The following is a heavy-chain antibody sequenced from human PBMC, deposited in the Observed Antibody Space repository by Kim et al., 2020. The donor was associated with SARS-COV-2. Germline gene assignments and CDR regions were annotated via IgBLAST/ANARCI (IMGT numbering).Heavy chain of an antibody. V-gene: IGHV1-18*01. CDR1: GYTFTSYA. Sequence: ASVKVSCKASGYTFTSYAFTWVRQAPGQGLEWMGWISAYNGNTHYARKVQGRVIMTTDTSTSTTYMELRGLTSVDTAVYYCVRVGSSDYGDYWGQGTLVTVSS. CDR3: VRVGSSDYGDY. D-gene: IGHD3-10*01. J-gene: IGHJ4*02. CDR2: ISAYNGNT.